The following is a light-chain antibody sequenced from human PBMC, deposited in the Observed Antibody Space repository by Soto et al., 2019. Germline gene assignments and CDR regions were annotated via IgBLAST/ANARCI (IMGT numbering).Light chain of an antibody. V-gene: IGKV3-20*01. J-gene: IGKJ1*01. CDR2: GAS. CDR3: QQYGSSPWT. Sequence: EIVLTQSPGTLSLSPGERATLSCMSSQSVSSSYLAWYQQKPGQGPRLLIYGASSRATGIPDRFSGSGSGTDCTLTISRLEPEDVAVYYCQQYGSSPWTLGQGTKVDIK. CDR1: QSVSSSY.